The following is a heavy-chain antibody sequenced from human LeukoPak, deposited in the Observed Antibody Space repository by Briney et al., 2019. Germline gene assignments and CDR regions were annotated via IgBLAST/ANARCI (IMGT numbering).Heavy chain of an antibody. J-gene: IGHJ4*02. CDR3: ASGIDYGDPPDY. CDR2: INPSGGST. D-gene: IGHD4-17*01. V-gene: IGHV1-46*02. Sequence: GASVKVSCKASGYTFNSAGISWVRQAPGQGLEWMGIINPSGGSTSYAQKFQGRVTMTRDMSTSTVYMELSSLRSEDTAVYYCASGIDYGDPPDYWGQGTLVTVSS. CDR1: GYTFNSAG.